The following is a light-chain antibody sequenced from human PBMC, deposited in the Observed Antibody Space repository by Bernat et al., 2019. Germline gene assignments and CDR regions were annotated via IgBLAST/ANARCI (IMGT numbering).Light chain of an antibody. J-gene: IGLJ2*01. CDR2: EVN. CDR1: SSDVGGHDH. V-gene: IGLV2-14*01. CDR3: GSYSTTSTQV. Sequence: QSALTQPASVSGSPGQSITISCTGTSSDVGGHDHVAWYQQRPGRAPKLLIYEVNIRPSGVSNRFSGSKSGNTASLTISGLQAEDEADYHCGSYSTTSTQVFGGGTKLTVL.